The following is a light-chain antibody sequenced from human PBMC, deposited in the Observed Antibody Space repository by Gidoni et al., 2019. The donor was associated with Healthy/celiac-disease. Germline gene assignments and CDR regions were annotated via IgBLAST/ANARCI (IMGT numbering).Light chain of an antibody. CDR2: EVS. V-gene: IGLV2-14*01. J-gene: IGLJ3*02. CDR1: SRDVGGYNY. CDR3: SSYTSSSTRG. Sequence: QSALTQPASVSGSPGQSITISCTGTSRDVGGYNYVSWYQQHPGKAPKLMIYEVSNRPSGVSNRFSGSKSGNTASLTISGLQAEDEADYYCSSYTSSSTRGFGGGTKLTVL.